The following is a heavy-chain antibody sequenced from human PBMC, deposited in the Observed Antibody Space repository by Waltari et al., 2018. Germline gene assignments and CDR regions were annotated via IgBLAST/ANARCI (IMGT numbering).Heavy chain of an antibody. Sequence: EVQLVESGGGWVQPGGSLRLSWAASEFTFAYYWVTWVRQAPGKGLEWVANIKEDGSEKYYVDSVKGRFTISRDNAKNSLYLQMSSLRVEDTAVYYCATQSWSNFEYWGQGTLVTVSS. V-gene: IGHV3-7*01. D-gene: IGHD3-3*01. CDR1: EFTFAYYW. CDR2: IKEDGSEK. CDR3: ATQSWSNFEY. J-gene: IGHJ4*02.